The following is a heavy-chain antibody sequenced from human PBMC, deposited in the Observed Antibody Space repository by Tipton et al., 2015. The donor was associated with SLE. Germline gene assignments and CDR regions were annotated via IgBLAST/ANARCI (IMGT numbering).Heavy chain of an antibody. Sequence: SLRLSCAASGFTFSSFAMTWVRQAPGKGLEWVSVIYSGGRIHYADPVKGRFTISRDNPKSTLYLQMNSLKTDDTAVYYCAKTLFGDYGDSWGQGTLVTVYS. V-gene: IGHV3-23*03. CDR1: GFTFSSFA. CDR3: AKTLFGDYGDS. CDR2: IYSGGRI. D-gene: IGHD4-17*01. J-gene: IGHJ4*02.